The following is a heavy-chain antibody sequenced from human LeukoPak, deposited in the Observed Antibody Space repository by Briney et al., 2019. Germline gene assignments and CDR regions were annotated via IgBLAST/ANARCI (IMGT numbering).Heavy chain of an antibody. J-gene: IGHJ6*04. Sequence: SGGSLRLSYAASGFTVSNSYMSWVRQAPGKGLEWVSVIYRDGSSYYPDSLKGRFTISRDNPKNTLYLQMNSLRAEDTAVYYCVRDFMGYCGGECYSRWGKGTTVTVSS. CDR1: GFTVSNSY. CDR2: IYRDGSS. CDR3: VRDFMGYCGGECYSR. V-gene: IGHV3-66*02. D-gene: IGHD2-21*01.